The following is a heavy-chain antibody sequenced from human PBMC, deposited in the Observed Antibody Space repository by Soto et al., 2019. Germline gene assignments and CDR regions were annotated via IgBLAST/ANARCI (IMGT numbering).Heavy chain of an antibody. V-gene: IGHV4-39*01. J-gene: IGHJ6*02. Sequence: SETLSLTCTVSGGSISSSSYYWGWIRQPPGKELEWIGRIYYSGSTYYNPSLKSRVTMSVDTSKNQFSLKLSSVTAADTAVYYCARGEGYYYGSGSSNYYYGMDVWGQGTTVS. CDR2: IYYSGST. D-gene: IGHD3-10*01. CDR1: GGSISSSSYY. CDR3: ARGEGYYYGSGSSNYYYGMDV.